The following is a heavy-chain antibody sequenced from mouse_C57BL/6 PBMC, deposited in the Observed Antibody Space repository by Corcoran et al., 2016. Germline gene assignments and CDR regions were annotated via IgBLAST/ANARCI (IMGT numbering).Heavy chain of an antibody. CDR3: ARDGYYLYY. Sequence: QIQLVQSGPELKKPGETVKISCKASGYTFTTYGMSWVKQAPGKGLKWMGWINTYSGVPTYADDFKGRFAFSLETSASTAYLQINNPKNEDTATYFCARDGYYLYYWGQGTTLTVSS. V-gene: IGHV9-3*01. CDR1: GYTFTTYG. J-gene: IGHJ2*01. D-gene: IGHD2-3*01. CDR2: INTYSGVP.